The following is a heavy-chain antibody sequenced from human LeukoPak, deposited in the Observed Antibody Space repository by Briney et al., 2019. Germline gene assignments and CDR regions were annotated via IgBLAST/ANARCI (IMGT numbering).Heavy chain of an antibody. Sequence: PGGSLRLSCAASGFPFSDFDMTWFRQAPGKGLEWLASIGSSGIYTEYADSVKGRFTISRDNAKNSLYLQIHSLRVDDRAVYYCASCCGWNDLHYWGQGTLVTVSS. CDR3: ASCCGWNDLHY. D-gene: IGHD1-1*01. CDR1: GFPFSDFD. CDR2: IGSSGIYT. J-gene: IGHJ4*02. V-gene: IGHV3-11*03.